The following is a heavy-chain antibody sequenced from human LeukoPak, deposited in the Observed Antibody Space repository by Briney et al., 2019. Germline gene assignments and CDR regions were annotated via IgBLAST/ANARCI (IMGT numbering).Heavy chain of an antibody. CDR1: GYTFTSYA. Sequence: GASVTVSCTASGYTFTSYAMNWVRQAPGQGLEWMGWINTNTGNPTYAQGFTGRFVFSLDTSVSTAYLQISSLKAEDTAVYYCARDGNLDDFWSGYRYWGQGTLVTVSS. J-gene: IGHJ4*02. CDR3: ARDGNLDDFWSGYRY. CDR2: INTNTGNP. D-gene: IGHD3-3*01. V-gene: IGHV7-4-1*02.